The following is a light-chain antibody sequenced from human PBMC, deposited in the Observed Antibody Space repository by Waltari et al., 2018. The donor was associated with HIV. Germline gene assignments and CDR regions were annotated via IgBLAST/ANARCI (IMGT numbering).Light chain of an antibody. CDR2: QDR. V-gene: IGLV3-1*01. CDR1: KLGEKY. CDR3: QAWDSSTVI. J-gene: IGLJ2*01. Sequence: SYELTQPPSVSVSPGQTASITCSGEKLGEKYACWYQQKPGQSPVVVIYQDRKRPSGIPERISGSNSGNTATLTINGTQAIDEADYYCQAWDSSTVIFGGGTRLTVL.